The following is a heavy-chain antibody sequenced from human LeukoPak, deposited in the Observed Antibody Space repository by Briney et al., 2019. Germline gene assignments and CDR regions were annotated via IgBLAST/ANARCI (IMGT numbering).Heavy chain of an antibody. D-gene: IGHD5-24*01. CDR3: ARGVEMTTAPFDY. V-gene: IGHV4-34*01. Sequence: SETLSLTCAVYGGSFSGYYWSWIRQPPGKGLEWIGEINHSGSTNYNPSLKSRVTISVDTSKNQFSLKLSSVTAADTAVYYCARGVEMTTAPFDYWGLGTLVTVSS. CDR2: INHSGST. J-gene: IGHJ4*02. CDR1: GGSFSGYY.